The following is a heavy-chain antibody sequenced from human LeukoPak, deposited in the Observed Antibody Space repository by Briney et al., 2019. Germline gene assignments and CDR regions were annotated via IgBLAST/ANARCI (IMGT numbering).Heavy chain of an antibody. Sequence: GGCLRLSCAASGFTFSTYAMNWIRQAPGKGLEWGSSISSTGTYIYYGDLVEGRFTISRDNAKNSLYLQMNSLRAEDTAVYYCAELGITMIGGVWGKGTTVTISS. J-gene: IGHJ6*04. CDR2: ISSTGTYI. V-gene: IGHV3-21*01. CDR3: AELGITMIGGV. D-gene: IGHD3-10*02. CDR1: GFTFSTYA.